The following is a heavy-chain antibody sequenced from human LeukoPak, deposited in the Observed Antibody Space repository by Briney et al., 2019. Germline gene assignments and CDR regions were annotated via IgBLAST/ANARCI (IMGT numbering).Heavy chain of an antibody. CDR3: ARKDGDG. D-gene: IGHD5-24*01. CDR1: GGSISNYY. Sequence: PSETLSLTCTVSGGSISNYYWTWIRQPPGKGLEWIGHIYNSGSTNYNPSLRGRVTISLDTSKNQVSLKLTSVTAADTAMYYCARKDGDGWGQGTLVTVSS. CDR2: IYNSGST. J-gene: IGHJ4*02. V-gene: IGHV4-4*08.